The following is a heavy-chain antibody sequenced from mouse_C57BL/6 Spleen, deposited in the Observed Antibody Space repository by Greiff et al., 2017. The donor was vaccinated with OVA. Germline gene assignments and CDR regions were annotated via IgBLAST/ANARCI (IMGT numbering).Heavy chain of an antibody. J-gene: IGHJ2*01. CDR2: ISDGGSYT. D-gene: IGHD2-5*01. Sequence: EVKVVESGGGLVKPGGSLKLSCAASGFTFSSYAMSWVRQTPEKRLEWVATISDGGSYTYYPDNVKGRFTFSRDNAKNNLYLQMSHLKSEDTAMYYCARASYYSNYVDYWGQGTTLTVSS. V-gene: IGHV5-4*03. CDR3: ARASYYSNYVDY. CDR1: GFTFSSYA.